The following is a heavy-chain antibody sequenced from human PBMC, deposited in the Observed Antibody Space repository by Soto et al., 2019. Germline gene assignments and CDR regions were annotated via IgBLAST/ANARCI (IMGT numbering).Heavy chain of an antibody. J-gene: IGHJ3*01. CDR3: ARVPRPFRLKIGYEEAFDF. D-gene: IGHD5-18*01. V-gene: IGHV6-1*01. CDR1: GDSVSSNSAA. Sequence: PSQTLSLTCAISGDSVSSNSAAWNWISQSPSRGLEWLGRTYYRSKWYNDYAVSVKRRITINPDTSKNQFSLQLNSVTPEDTAVYYCARVPRPFRLKIGYEEAFDFWGQGTMVTVSS. CDR2: TYYRSKWYN.